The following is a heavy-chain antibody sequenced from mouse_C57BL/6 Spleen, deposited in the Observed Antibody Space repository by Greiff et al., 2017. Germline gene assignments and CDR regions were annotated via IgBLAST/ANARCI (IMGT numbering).Heavy chain of an antibody. CDR1: GYTFTSYW. J-gene: IGHJ2*01. CDR3: ARELTGNLFDY. D-gene: IGHD4-1*01. Sequence: QVQLQQPGAELVRPGTSVKLSCKASGYTFTSYWMHWVKQRPGQGLEWIGVIDPSDSYTNYNQKFKGKATLTVDTSSSTAYMQLSSLTSEDSAVYYCARELTGNLFDYWGQGTTLTVSS. CDR2: IDPSDSYT. V-gene: IGHV1-59*01.